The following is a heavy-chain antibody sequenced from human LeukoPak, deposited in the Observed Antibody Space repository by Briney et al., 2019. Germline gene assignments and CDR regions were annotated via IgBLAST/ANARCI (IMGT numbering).Heavy chain of an antibody. J-gene: IGHJ4*02. D-gene: IGHD4-17*01. CDR3: ARDTESLGGDYGNLFDY. Sequence: GGSLRLSCAASGFTFSSYAMHWVRQAPGEGLEWVAVISYDGSNKYYADSVKGRFTISRDNSKNTLYLQMNSLRAEDTAVYYCARDTESLGGDYGNLFDYWGQGTLVTVSS. V-gene: IGHV3-30*04. CDR2: ISYDGSNK. CDR1: GFTFSSYA.